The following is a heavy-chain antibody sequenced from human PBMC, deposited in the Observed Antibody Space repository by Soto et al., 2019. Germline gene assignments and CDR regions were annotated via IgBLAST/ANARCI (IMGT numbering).Heavy chain of an antibody. CDR1: GVSINRGDYY. CDR3: ARARLRAVYAFDF. CDR2: IYYNGNT. V-gene: IGHV4-31*03. Sequence: HVRLQESGPKLVRPSQTLSLTCSVSGVSINRGDYYWTWVRQHPGKGLEWIGYIYYNGNTYLSPSLKRRLTISIDTSKNQFSLKLSSVTAADTAMYYCARARLRAVYAFDFWGQGTMVTVSS. J-gene: IGHJ3*01. D-gene: IGHD4-17*01.